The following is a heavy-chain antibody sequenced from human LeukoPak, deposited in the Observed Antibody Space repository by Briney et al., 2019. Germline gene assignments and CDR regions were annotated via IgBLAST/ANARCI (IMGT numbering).Heavy chain of an antibody. CDR3: ARVAAAYIYYYQYMDV. V-gene: IGHV3-7*01. J-gene: IGHJ6*03. D-gene: IGHD6-13*01. CDR1: GFTFSPFW. Sequence: GGSLRLSCAASGFTFSPFWMTWVRQAPGKGLEWVANIKHDGSEKYYVDSVKGRFTISRDNAKNSLYLQINSLRAEDTAVYYCARVAAAYIYYYQYMDVWGKGTTVTVSS. CDR2: IKHDGSEK.